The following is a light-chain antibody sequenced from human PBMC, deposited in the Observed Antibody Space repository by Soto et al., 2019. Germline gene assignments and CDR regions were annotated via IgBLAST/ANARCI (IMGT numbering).Light chain of an antibody. CDR3: QHYGDSRT. CDR1: QSISSSF. V-gene: IGKV3-20*01. J-gene: IGKJ1*01. CDR2: AAA. Sequence: ELVLTQSPGTLSLSPGERATLSCRASQSISSSFLAWYQQKPGQAPRLLIYAAASRATGIPDRFSGSGSRTDFTLSLSRLEPEDFAVYYCQHYGDSRTF.